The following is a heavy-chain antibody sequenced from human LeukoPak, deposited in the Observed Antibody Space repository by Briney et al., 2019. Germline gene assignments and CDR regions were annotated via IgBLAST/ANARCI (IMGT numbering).Heavy chain of an antibody. J-gene: IGHJ4*02. CDR1: GYSFTTYG. CDR3: ARGELSASLYYLDF. CDR2: VSGYTGNT. Sequence: ASVKVSCKTSGYSFTTYGVSWVRQAPGQGLEWMGWVSGYTGNTNYAERFQGRVTMTTDTSTSTVYLELTSLRSDDTAVYYCARGELSASLYYLDFWGQGTLVTVS. V-gene: IGHV1-18*01. D-gene: IGHD1-7*01.